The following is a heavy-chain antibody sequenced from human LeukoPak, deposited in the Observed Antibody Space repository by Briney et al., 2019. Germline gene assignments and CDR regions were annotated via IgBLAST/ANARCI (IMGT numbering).Heavy chain of an antibody. V-gene: IGHV4-34*01. J-gene: IGHJ3*02. D-gene: IGHD1-26*01. CDR3: ARNGGSSPWDAFDI. Sequence: SETLSLTCAVYGGSFSGYYWSWIRQPPGKGLEWIGEINHSGSTNYNPSLKSRVTISVDTSKNQFSLKLSSVTAADTAVYYCARNGGSSPWDAFDIWGQGTMVTVSS. CDR1: GGSFSGYY. CDR2: INHSGST.